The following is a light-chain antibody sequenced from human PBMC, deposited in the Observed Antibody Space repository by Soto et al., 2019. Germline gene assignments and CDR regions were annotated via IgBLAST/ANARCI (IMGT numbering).Light chain of an antibody. CDR2: GSS. Sequence: EIVLTQSLGTLSLSPGERATLSCRASQSLNSFYLAWYQQKPGQAPRLLIYGSSNRATGIPDRFSGSGSGTDFTLTISRLDPEDFAVYHCQQYDISPRTFGQGTKVEVK. CDR3: QQYDISPRT. J-gene: IGKJ1*01. CDR1: QSLNSFY. V-gene: IGKV3-20*01.